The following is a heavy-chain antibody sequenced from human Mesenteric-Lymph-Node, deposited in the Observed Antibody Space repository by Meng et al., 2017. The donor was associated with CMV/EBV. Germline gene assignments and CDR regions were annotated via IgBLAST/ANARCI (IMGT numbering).Heavy chain of an antibody. CDR3: ARDDWGPGLDFDY. CDR1: GYSFISYG. J-gene: IGHJ4*02. CDR2: ISAYNGNT. V-gene: IGHV1-18*01. D-gene: IGHD7-27*01. Sequence: KASGYSFISYGISWVRQAPGQGLEWMGWISAYNGNTKYAQKIQGRVTMTTDTSTSTAYMELRSLKSDDTAVYYCARDDWGPGLDFDYWGQGTLVTVSS.